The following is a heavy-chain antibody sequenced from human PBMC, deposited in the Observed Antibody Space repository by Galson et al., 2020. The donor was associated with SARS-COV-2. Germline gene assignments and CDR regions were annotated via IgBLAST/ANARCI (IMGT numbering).Heavy chain of an antibody. CDR3: ASPYLAAASLFGAFDL. D-gene: IGHD6-13*01. Sequence: AGSLRLSCAASGFIFTNYEMNWVRQAPGKGLEWLSYISDSGTNIYYADPVKGRFTISRDNTKNSVYLQMTSVRAEDTAVYYCASPYLAAASLFGAFDLWGRGTVVTVSS. V-gene: IGHV3-48*03. CDR1: GFIFTNYE. CDR2: ISDSGTNI. J-gene: IGHJ3*01.